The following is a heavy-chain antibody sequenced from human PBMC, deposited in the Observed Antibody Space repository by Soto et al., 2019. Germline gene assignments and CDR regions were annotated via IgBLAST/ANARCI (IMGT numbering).Heavy chain of an antibody. CDR3: ARFRVLRFLVLLLRDPSYGMHV. CDR2: INHSQST. Sequence: SETLSLTCAVYGGSFSGYYWSWLRQPPGTGLEWIGEINHSQSTNYNPSLKSRVTISVDTSKNQFSLKLSSVTAADTAVYYCARFRVLRFLVLLLRDPSYGMHVSGKAPSVTLFS. D-gene: IGHD3-3*01. V-gene: IGHV4-34*01. J-gene: IGHJ6*04. CDR1: GGSFSGYY.